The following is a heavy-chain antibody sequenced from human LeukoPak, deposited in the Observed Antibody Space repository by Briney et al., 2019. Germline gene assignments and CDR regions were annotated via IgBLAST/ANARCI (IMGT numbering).Heavy chain of an antibody. Sequence: ASVKVSCKASGYTFTSYATNWVRQAPGQGLEWMGWISAYNGNTNYAQKLQGRVTMTTDTSTSTAYMELRSLRSDDTAVYYCARDSGHFWGTMIVVVITDDAFDIWGQGTMVTVSS. D-gene: IGHD3-22*01. CDR1: GYTFTSYA. V-gene: IGHV1-18*01. CDR2: ISAYNGNT. CDR3: ARDSGHFWGTMIVVVITDDAFDI. J-gene: IGHJ3*02.